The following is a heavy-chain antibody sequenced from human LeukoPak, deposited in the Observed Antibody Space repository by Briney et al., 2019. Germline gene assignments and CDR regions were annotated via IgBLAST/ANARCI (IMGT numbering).Heavy chain of an antibody. Sequence: SETLSLTCAVCGGSFSGYYWSWIRQPPGKGLEWIGEINHSGSTNYNPSLKSRVTISVDTSKNQFSLKLSSVTAADTAVYYCARGPFGYDYVWGSYRSYYFDYWGQGTLVTVSS. V-gene: IGHV4-34*01. CDR1: GGSFSGYY. J-gene: IGHJ4*02. CDR3: ARGPFGYDYVWGSYRSYYFDY. CDR2: INHSGST. D-gene: IGHD3-16*02.